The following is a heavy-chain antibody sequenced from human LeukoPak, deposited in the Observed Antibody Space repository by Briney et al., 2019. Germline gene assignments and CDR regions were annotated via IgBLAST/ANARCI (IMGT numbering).Heavy chain of an antibody. D-gene: IGHD5-18*01. J-gene: IGHJ2*01. V-gene: IGHV1-18*01. CDR3: ARDGMQLWLRGYFDL. CDR1: GYTFSDYG. Sequence: GSVKVSCKASGYTFSDYGVSWVRQAPGQGLEWMGRISTYNDNTNYAQKFQGRVTVTTDTATNTAYMELRNLTSDDTAVYYCARDGMQLWLRGYFDLWGRGTLVTVSS. CDR2: ISTYNDNT.